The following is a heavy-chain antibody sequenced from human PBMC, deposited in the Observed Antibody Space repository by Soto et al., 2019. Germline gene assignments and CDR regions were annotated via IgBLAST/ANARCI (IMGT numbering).Heavy chain of an antibody. J-gene: IGHJ6*02. Sequence: WTWIRQPPGKALEWIGNIYDSGRTSYNPSLKSRVTMSVDRSKNQFSLRLTSVTAADTAVYFCARGSSSYYDYGMDVWGQGTTVTVSS. CDR2: IYDSGRT. V-gene: IGHV4-30-2*01. CDR3: ARGSSSYYDYGMDV. D-gene: IGHD6-6*01.